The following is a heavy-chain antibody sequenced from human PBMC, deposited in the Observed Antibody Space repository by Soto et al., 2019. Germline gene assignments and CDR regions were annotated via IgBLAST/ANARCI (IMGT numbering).Heavy chain of an antibody. J-gene: IGHJ4*02. D-gene: IGHD2-8*01. Sequence: QVQRVESGGGLVKPGGSLRLCCAASGFTFSHYYMSWIRQAPGKGLEWVSYLGPSSSYTNYADFLKGRFTISRDNTKNPLYPQMNSLRAEDTAVYYCARVVRLMLYSDYWGQGTLVTVSS. CDR3: ARVVRLMLYSDY. V-gene: IGHV3-11*06. CDR2: LGPSSSYT. CDR1: GFTFSHYY.